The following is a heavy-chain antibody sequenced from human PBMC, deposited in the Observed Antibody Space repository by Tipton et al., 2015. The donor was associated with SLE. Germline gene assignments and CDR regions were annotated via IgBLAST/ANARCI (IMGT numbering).Heavy chain of an antibody. V-gene: IGHV4-34*01. J-gene: IGHJ6*03. D-gene: IGHD2-2*01. Sequence: TLSLTCAVYGGSFSGYYWSWIRQPPGKGLEWIGEINHSGSTNYNPSLKSRVTISVDTSKNQFSLKLSSVTAADTAVYYCARAKDCSRTSCYYYYYMDVWGKGTTVTVSS. CDR3: ARAKDCSRTSCYYYYYMDV. CDR1: GGSFSGYY. CDR2: INHSGST.